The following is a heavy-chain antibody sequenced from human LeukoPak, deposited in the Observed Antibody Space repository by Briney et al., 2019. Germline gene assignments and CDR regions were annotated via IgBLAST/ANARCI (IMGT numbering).Heavy chain of an antibody. D-gene: IGHD5-12*01. CDR1: GFTFDDYD. Sequence: PGGSLRLSRAASGFTFDDYDMHWVRQAPGKGLEWVSSITFENGRRDYADSVKGRFTISRDNTKKSLSLQMNSLRAEDTAVYYCARDLGYSGYDYKDVWGKGTTVTVSS. CDR3: ARDLGYSGYDYKDV. CDR2: ITFENGRR. J-gene: IGHJ6*03. V-gene: IGHV3-9*01.